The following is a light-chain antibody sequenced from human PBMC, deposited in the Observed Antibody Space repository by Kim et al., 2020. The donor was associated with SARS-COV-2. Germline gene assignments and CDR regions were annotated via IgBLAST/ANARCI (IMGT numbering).Light chain of an antibody. CDR3: TSYTSIGTYV. J-gene: IGLJ1*01. V-gene: IGLV2-14*03. Sequence: QSALTQPASVSGSPGQSITISCTGTSSDVGGYNYVSWYQQLPGKAPKLMIYDVSNRPSRISNRFSGSKSGNTASLTISGLQAEDEADYYCTSYTSIGTYVFGTGTKVTVL. CDR1: SSDVGGYNY. CDR2: DVS.